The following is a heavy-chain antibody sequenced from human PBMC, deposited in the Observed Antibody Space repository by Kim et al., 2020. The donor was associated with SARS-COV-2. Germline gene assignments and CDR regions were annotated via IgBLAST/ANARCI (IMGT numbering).Heavy chain of an antibody. D-gene: IGHD6-13*01. Sequence: GGSLRLSCAASGFTFSSYGMHWVRQAPGKGLEWVAVMSDDGSNKYYADSVKGRFTISRDNSKNTLYLQMNSLRAEDTAVYYCAKGITGGQQRGYFRHWGQGTLVTVSS. CDR3: AKGITGGQQRGYFRH. CDR2: MSDDGSNK. CDR1: GFTFSSYG. J-gene: IGHJ1*01. V-gene: IGHV3-30*18.